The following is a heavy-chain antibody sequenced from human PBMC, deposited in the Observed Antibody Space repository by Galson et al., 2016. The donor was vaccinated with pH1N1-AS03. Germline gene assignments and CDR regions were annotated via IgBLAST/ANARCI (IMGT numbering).Heavy chain of an antibody. Sequence: SLRLSCAASGFDFSIYDMHWVRQAPGKGLEWVSGIGGVDRSGWYAESVRGRFTVSRDNSKSTLYLQMNSLRGDDTAVYYCARGSGSPHWFDPWGQGTQVTVSS. CDR1: GFDFSIYD. CDR3: ARGSGSPHWFDP. CDR2: IGGVDRSG. D-gene: IGHD3-3*01. V-gene: IGHV3-23*01. J-gene: IGHJ5*02.